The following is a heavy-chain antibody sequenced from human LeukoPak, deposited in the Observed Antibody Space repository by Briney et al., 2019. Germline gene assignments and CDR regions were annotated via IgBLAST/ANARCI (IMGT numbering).Heavy chain of an antibody. D-gene: IGHD6-19*01. J-gene: IGHJ4*02. V-gene: IGHV3-23*01. CDR3: ARGGSGWFGRTDY. CDR2: LSGNSAEV. CDR1: GFTFSSYS. Sequence: GGSLRLSCEASGFTFSSYSMTWVRQAPGTGLQWISTLSGNSAEVFYAESVKGRFTISRDNSMNTLYPEMNNLRADDSALYYCARGGSGWFGRTDYWGQGTLVTVSS.